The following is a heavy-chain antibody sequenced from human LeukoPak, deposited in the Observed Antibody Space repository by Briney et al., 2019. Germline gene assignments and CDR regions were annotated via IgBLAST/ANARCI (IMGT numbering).Heavy chain of an antibody. CDR1: GFTFSSYS. J-gene: IGHJ5*02. CDR3: ARDLMSTVTLEVA. CDR2: MTTSNTI. V-gene: IGHV3-69-1*01. Sequence: GGSLRLSCAASGFTFSSYSMNWVRQAPGKGLEWVATMTTSNTIYYADSVKGRFTISRDNAENSVYLQMNSLRAEDTAVYYCARDLMSTVTLEVAWGQGTLVTVSA. D-gene: IGHD4-17*01.